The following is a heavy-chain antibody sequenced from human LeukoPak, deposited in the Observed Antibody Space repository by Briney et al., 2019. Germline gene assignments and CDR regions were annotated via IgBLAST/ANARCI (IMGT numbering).Heavy chain of an antibody. V-gene: IGHV3-7*01. Sequence: GGSLRLSCAGSGFIFRAYWMSWVRQAPGKGLEWVANIKQDATEKYYGDSVKGRFTVSRDNAKNSVYLQMNSLRFEDTAMYYCARMIGGASGDFDNWGQGTLVTVSS. CDR2: IKQDATEK. CDR3: ARMIGGASGDFDN. CDR1: GFIFRAYW. D-gene: IGHD2-21*01. J-gene: IGHJ4*02.